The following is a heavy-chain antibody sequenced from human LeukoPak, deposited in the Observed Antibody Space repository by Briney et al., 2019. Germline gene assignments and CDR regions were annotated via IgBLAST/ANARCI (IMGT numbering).Heavy chain of an antibody. V-gene: IGHV3-48*01. CDR3: AKVLGMVPYYFDY. D-gene: IGHD3-16*01. CDR1: RFTFSSFS. CDR2: ISSTSSTI. Sequence: GGSLRLSCAASRFTFSSFSMNWVRQAPGKGLEWVSYISSTSSTIYYADSVKGRFTISRDNAKNSLYLQMNSLRAEDTAVYYCAKVLGMVPYYFDYWGQGTLVTVSS. J-gene: IGHJ4*02.